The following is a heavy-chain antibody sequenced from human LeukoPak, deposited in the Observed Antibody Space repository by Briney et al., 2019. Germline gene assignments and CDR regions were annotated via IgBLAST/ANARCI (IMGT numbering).Heavy chain of an antibody. V-gene: IGHV1-2*02. J-gene: IGHJ3*02. Sequence: GASVKVSCKASGYTCTGYYMHWVRQAPGQGLEWMGWINPNSGGTNYAQKFQGRVTMTRDTSISTAYMEMSRLRSDDTAVYYCARGPRIHYYGSGSYYNAATFDIWGQGTMVTVSS. D-gene: IGHD3-10*01. CDR2: INPNSGGT. CDR3: ARGPRIHYYGSGSYYNAATFDI. CDR1: GYTCTGYY.